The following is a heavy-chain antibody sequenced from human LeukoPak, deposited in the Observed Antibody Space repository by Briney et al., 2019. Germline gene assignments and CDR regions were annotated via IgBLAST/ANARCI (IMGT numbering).Heavy chain of an antibody. J-gene: IGHJ3*02. D-gene: IGHD4-23*01. CDR3: ARDRGNLDAFDI. V-gene: IGHV4-38-2*02. CDR2: IYHSGST. Sequence: SETLSLTCTVSGGSISSYYWSWIRQPPGKGLEWIGSIYHSGSTYYNPSLKSRVTISVDTSKNQFSLKLSSVTAADTAVYYCARDRGNLDAFDIWGQGTMVTVSS. CDR1: GGSISSYY.